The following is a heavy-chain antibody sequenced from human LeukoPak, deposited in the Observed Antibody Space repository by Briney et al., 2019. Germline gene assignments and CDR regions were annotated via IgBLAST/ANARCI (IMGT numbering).Heavy chain of an antibody. D-gene: IGHD3-3*01. CDR1: GGTFSSYA. CDR2: IIPIFGTA. V-gene: IGHV1-69*05. Sequence: ASVKVSCKASGGTFSSYAISWVRQVPGQGLEWMGGIIPIFGTANYAQKFQGRVTITTDESTSTAYMELSSLRSEDTAVYYCASGGRFLEWLFDYWGQGTLVTVSS. J-gene: IGHJ4*02. CDR3: ASGGRFLEWLFDY.